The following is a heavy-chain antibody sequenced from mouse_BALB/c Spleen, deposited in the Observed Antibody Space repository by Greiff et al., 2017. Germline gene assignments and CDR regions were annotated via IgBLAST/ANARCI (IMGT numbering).Heavy chain of an antibody. CDR1: GFDFSRYW. D-gene: IGHD1-1*01. J-gene: IGHJ4*01. CDR3: ARGRYYGSSSLYAMDY. Sequence: EVKLLESGGGLVQPGGSLKLSCAASGFDFSRYWMSWVRQAPGKGLEWIGEINPDSSTINYTPSLKDKFIISRDNAKNTLYLQMSKVRSEDTALYYCARGRYYGSSSLYAMDYWGQGTSVTVSS. V-gene: IGHV4-1*02. CDR2: INPDSSTI.